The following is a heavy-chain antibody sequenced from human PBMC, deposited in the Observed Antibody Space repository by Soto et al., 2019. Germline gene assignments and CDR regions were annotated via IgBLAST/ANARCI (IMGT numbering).Heavy chain of an antibody. V-gene: IGHV5-51*01. CDR2: IYPVDSDT. CDR1: GYSFTSYW. D-gene: IGHD6-25*01. Sequence: GESLKISCKGSGYSFTSYWIGWVRQLPGKGLEWMGIIYPVDSDTRYSPSFQGQVTISVDKSISTAYLQWSSLEASDTAMYYCARSAALKDAFHIWGQGTMVTVSS. J-gene: IGHJ3*02. CDR3: ARSAALKDAFHI.